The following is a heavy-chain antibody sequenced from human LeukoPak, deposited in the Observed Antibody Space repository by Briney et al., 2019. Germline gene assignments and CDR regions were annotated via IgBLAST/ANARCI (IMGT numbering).Heavy chain of an antibody. CDR3: ARSSIAARRGFDY. CDR2: IYYSGST. Sequence: KASETLSLTCTVSGGSISSSSYYWGWIRQPPGKGLEWIGSIYYSGSTYYNPSLKSRVTISVDTPKNQFSLKLSSVTAADTAVYYCARSSIAARRGFDYWGQGTLVTVSS. CDR1: GGSISSSSYY. V-gene: IGHV4-39*01. D-gene: IGHD6-6*01. J-gene: IGHJ4*02.